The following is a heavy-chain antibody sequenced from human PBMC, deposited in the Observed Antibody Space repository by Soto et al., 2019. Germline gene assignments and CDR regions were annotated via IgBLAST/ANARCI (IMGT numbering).Heavy chain of an antibody. CDR2: ISGGDDST. J-gene: IGHJ6*02. V-gene: IGHV3-23*01. D-gene: IGHD3-10*01. CDR3: VSDRGNLLPNYGMDV. CDR1: GFTFSDYV. Sequence: SLRLSCGASGFTFSDYVMTWVRQAPGKGLEWVSGISGGDDSTYYADSVKGRLTISRANSKNTLYLQMNSLRAEDTAVYYCVSDRGNLLPNYGMDVWGQGTMVTVYS.